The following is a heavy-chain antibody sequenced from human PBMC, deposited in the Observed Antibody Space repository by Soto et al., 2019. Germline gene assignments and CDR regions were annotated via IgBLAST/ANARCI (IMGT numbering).Heavy chain of an antibody. CDR2: INHSGST. V-gene: IGHV4-34*01. CDR1: VVSFSGYY. CDR3: ARGSRLRYFDWLLGALEY. D-gene: IGHD3-9*01. Sequence: PSETLSLTCAFYVVSFSGYYWSCIRHPPGKWLEWIGEINHSGSTNYNPSLKSRVTISVDTSKNQFSLKLSSVTAADTAVYYCARGSRLRYFDWLLGALEYWVQETLVNVS. J-gene: IGHJ4*02.